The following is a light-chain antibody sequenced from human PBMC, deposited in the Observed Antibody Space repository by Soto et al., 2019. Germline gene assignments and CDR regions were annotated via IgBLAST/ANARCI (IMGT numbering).Light chain of an antibody. V-gene: IGKV3-20*01. CDR1: QSVSSSY. J-gene: IGKJ2*01. CDR3: LQYGSSPYT. Sequence: EIVLTQSPGTLSLSPGERATLSSRASQSVSSSYLAWYQQKPGQAPRPLIYGASSRATGIPDRFSGSGSGTDFTLTISRLEPEDFAVYYCLQYGSSPYTFGQGTKLEI. CDR2: GAS.